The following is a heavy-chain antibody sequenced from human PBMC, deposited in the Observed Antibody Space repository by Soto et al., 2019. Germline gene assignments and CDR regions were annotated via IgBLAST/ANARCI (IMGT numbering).Heavy chain of an antibody. CDR2: INPSGGDT. Sequence: QVQLVQSGAEVKKPGASVKVSCKASGYTFTSYYIHWVRQAPGQGLEWMGIINPSGGDTHYAQRFQDRVTMTRDTSTSTVYMEMSSLRSEDAAVYYCVRVVSSVWPFDYWGQGTLATVSS. CDR1: GYTFTSYY. CDR3: VRVVSSVWPFDY. D-gene: IGHD6-19*01. V-gene: IGHV1-46*01. J-gene: IGHJ4*02.